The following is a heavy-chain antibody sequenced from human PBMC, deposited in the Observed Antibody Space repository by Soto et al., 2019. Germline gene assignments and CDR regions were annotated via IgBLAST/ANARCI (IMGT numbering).Heavy chain of an antibody. J-gene: IGHJ6*02. V-gene: IGHV3-53*02. Sequence: QVVETGGGLIQPGGSLRLSCAASGFTVSDKYMAWVRQAPGKGLEWVSIIYSGGSRYYADSVRGRFTVSRDNSKNTLFLQLNSLRAEDTALYYCANGPVVGANYKYYDMDVWGRGTTVTVSS. CDR1: GFTVSDKY. CDR3: ANGPVVGANYKYYDMDV. D-gene: IGHD1-26*01. CDR2: IYSGGSR.